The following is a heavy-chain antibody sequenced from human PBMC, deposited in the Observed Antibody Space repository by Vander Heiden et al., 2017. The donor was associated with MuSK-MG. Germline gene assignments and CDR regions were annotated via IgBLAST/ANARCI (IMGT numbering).Heavy chain of an antibody. V-gene: IGHV3-7*01. CDR1: GFTFRSYW. CDR3: ARRVFWSGPDGFDI. J-gene: IGHJ3*02. CDR2: IRQDGSET. D-gene: IGHD3-3*01. Sequence: EVQLVESGGGLVQPGGSLRLSCAASGFTFRSYWMSWVRQAPGKGLEWGANIRQDGSETYYVDSVKGRFTISRDNAKNSLYLQMNSLKAEDTAVYYCARRVFWSGPDGFDIWGQGTWSPSLQ.